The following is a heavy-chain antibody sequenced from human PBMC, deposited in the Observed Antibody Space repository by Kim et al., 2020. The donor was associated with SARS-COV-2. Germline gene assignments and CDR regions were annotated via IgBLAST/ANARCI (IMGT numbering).Heavy chain of an antibody. D-gene: IGHD3-10*01. CDR1: GGSIRGGDYY. CDR3: ARRVGGPKSHVDH. J-gene: IGHJ4*02. CDR2: VYHSGST. V-gene: IGHV4-30-4*01. Sequence: SETLSLTCTVSGGSIRGGDYYWTWIRQPPGKGLEWIGYVYHSGSTYYNPSLKSRILISVDAQKNEFSLKVNSVTAADTAVYYCARRVGGPKSHVDHWGQGTLVAVSS.